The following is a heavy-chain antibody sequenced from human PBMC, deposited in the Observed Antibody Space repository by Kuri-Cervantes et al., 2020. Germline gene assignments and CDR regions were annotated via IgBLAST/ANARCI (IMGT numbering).Heavy chain of an antibody. D-gene: IGHD3-22*01. Sequence: GGSLRLSCGASGFTFSDYNMHWVRQAPGKGLEWVTFIRHGKGENNYIDSVKGRFTVSRDNSKNMLYLQMYNLRAEDTAVYYCARVSARITMIVVVPEDAFDIWGQGTMVTVSS. CDR3: ARVSARITMIVVVPEDAFDI. V-gene: IGHV3-30*02. J-gene: IGHJ3*02. CDR2: IRHGKGEN. CDR1: GFTFSDYN.